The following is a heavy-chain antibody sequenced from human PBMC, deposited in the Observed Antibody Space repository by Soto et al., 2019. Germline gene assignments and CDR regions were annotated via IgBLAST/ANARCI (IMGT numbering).Heavy chain of an antibody. V-gene: IGHV4-59*01. CDR3: ARDSRTYTDITPHYYYYYGMDV. CDR1: GGSISSYY. D-gene: IGHD2-2*02. J-gene: IGHJ6*02. CDR2: IYYSGST. Sequence: QVQLQESGPGLVKPSETLSLTCTVSGGSISSYYWSWIRQPPGKGLEWIGYIYYSGSTNYNPSLKSRVTISVDTSKNQFSLKLSSVTAADTAVYYCARDSRTYTDITPHYYYYYGMDVWGQGTTVTVSS.